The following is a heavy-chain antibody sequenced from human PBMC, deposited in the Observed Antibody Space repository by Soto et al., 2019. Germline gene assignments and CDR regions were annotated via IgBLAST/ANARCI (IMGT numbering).Heavy chain of an antibody. V-gene: IGHV4-39*01. D-gene: IGHD6-13*01. CDR2: IYYSGST. Sequence: QLQLQESGPGLVKPSETLSLTCTVSGGSISSSSFHWGWIRQPPGKGLEWIGSIYYSGSTYYSPSLKSRAPMSVDTSKNQSSLKLSSVTAADTAVYYCARRASAAGTDWWFDPWGQGTLVTVSS. CDR1: GGSISSSSFH. J-gene: IGHJ5*02. CDR3: ARRASAAGTDWWFDP.